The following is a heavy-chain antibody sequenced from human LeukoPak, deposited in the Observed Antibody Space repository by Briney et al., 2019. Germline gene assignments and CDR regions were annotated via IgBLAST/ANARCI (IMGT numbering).Heavy chain of an antibody. CDR1: GGSIISNSYY. Sequence: PSETLSLTCSASGGSIISNSYYWGWIRQPPGKGLEWIGSIYYRGSTYYNPSLKSRVTISLDTSKKHFSLKLSSVTAADTAVYFCARDDYGDYSSPFQHWGLGTLVTVSS. J-gene: IGHJ1*01. CDR2: IYYRGST. D-gene: IGHD4-17*01. CDR3: ARDDYGDYSSPFQH. V-gene: IGHV4-39*07.